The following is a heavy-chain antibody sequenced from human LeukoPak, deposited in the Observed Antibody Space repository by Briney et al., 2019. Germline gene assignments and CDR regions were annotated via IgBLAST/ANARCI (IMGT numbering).Heavy chain of an antibody. D-gene: IGHD1-26*01. V-gene: IGHV4-39*07. CDR3: ARVRYSGNYFYFDY. Sequence: SETLSLTCTVSGGSISSSSYYWGWIRQPPGKGLEWIGSIYYSGCTYYNPSLKSRITISVDTSENQFSLNLRSVTAADTAVYYCARVRYSGNYFYFDYWGQGTLVTVSS. J-gene: IGHJ4*02. CDR2: IYYSGCT. CDR1: GGSISSSSYY.